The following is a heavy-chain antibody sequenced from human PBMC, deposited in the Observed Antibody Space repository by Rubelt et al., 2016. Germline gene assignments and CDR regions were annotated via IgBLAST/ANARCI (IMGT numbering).Heavy chain of an antibody. CDR2: ISAYNGNT. J-gene: IGHJ5*02. CDR3: ARDDDYGDYWPWFDP. CDR1: GYTFTSYG. Sequence: QVQLVQSGAEVKKPGASVKVSCKASGYTFTSYGISWVRQAPGQGLEWMGWISAYNGNTNYAQKFQGRVTMTTETSTSTAYMELRSLRSDDTAVYYCARDDDYGDYWPWFDPWGQGTLVTVSS. V-gene: IGHV1-18*01. D-gene: IGHD4-17*01.